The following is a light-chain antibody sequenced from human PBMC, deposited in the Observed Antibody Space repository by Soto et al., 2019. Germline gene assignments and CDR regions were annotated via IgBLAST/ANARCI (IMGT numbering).Light chain of an antibody. V-gene: IGLV2-14*01. CDR2: DVS. J-gene: IGLJ1*01. CDR1: SSDVGGYNY. Sequence: QSALTQPASVSGSPGQSITISCTGTSSDVGGYNYVSWYQQHPGKAPKLMIYDVSNRPSGVSNRFSGSKSGNTASLTISGLQAEDEADYYCSSSTSSSTYVCGTGTKVTVL. CDR3: SSSTSSSTYV.